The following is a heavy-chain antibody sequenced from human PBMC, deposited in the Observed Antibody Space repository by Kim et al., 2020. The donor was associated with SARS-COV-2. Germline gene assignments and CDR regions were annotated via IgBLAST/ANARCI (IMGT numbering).Heavy chain of an antibody. Sequence: ASVKVSCKASGYTFTSYDINWVRQATGQGLEWMGWMNPNSGNTGYAQKFQGRVTMTRNTSISTAYMELSSLRSEDTAMYYCARGRVVPAAIWVHYYYYYMDIWGKGITVPVSS. CDR1: GYTFTSYD. CDR2: MNPNSGNT. D-gene: IGHD2-2*02. J-gene: IGHJ6*03. CDR3: ARGRVVPAAIWVHYYYYYMDI. V-gene: IGHV1-8*01.